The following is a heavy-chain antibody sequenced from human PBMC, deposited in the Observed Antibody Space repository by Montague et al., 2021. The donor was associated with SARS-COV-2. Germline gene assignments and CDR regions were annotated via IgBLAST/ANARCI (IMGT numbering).Heavy chain of an antibody. Sequence: SETLSLTCTVSGGSISSYYWSWIRQPPGKGLEWIGYIYYSGSTNYNPSLKSRVTISVDTSKNQFSLKLSSVTAADTAVYYCARTYYDILTGYYNRGACDIWGQGTMVTVSS. CDR1: GGSISSYY. CDR3: ARTYYDILTGYYNRGACDI. CDR2: IYYSGST. V-gene: IGHV4-59*08. J-gene: IGHJ3*02. D-gene: IGHD3-9*01.